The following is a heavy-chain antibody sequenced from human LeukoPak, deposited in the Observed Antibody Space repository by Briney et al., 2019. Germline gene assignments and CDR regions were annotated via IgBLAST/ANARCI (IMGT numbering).Heavy chain of an antibody. V-gene: IGHV3-23*01. J-gene: IGHJ4*02. Sequence: GGFLRLSCAASGFTFSSYAMSWVRQAPGKGLEWVSAISGSGGSTYYADSVKGRFTISRDNSKNTPYLQMNSLRAEDTAVYYCAKPETYYYDSSGYYYGYWGQGTLVTVSS. CDR1: GFTFSSYA. D-gene: IGHD3-22*01. CDR2: ISGSGGST. CDR3: AKPETYYYDSSGYYYGY.